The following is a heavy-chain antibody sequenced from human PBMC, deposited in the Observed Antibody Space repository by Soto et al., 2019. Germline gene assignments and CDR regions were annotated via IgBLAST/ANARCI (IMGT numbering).Heavy chain of an antibody. Sequence: EVQLLESGGGLVQPGGSLKLSCAASGFTFSSYPMTWVRQAPGKGLEWVSDISGSGRTREYADSVKGRFTISRDNSKNTLYLEMNSLRVEDTAVYYCVRHNGRVVAATENYFDPWGQGALVTVSS. D-gene: IGHD2-15*01. V-gene: IGHV3-23*01. CDR3: VRHNGRVVAATENYFDP. J-gene: IGHJ5*02. CDR2: ISGSGRTR. CDR1: GFTFSSYP.